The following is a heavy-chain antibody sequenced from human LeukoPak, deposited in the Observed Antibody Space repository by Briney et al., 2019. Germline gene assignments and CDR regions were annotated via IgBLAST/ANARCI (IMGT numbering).Heavy chain of an antibody. CDR2: ISWNSGSI. Sequence: GRSLRLSCAASGFTFDDYAMHWVRQAPGKGLEWVSGISWNSGSIGYADSVKGRFTISRDNAKNSLYLQMNSLRAEDTALYYCAKDPSRHDYGDYDYFDYWGQGTLVTVSS. CDR3: AKDPSRHDYGDYDYFDY. D-gene: IGHD4-17*01. J-gene: IGHJ4*02. V-gene: IGHV3-9*01. CDR1: GFTFDDYA.